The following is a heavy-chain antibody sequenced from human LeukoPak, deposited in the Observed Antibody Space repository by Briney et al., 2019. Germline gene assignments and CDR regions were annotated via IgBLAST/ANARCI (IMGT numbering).Heavy chain of an antibody. J-gene: IGHJ3*01. D-gene: IGHD3-3*02. CDR1: GFAVSSNH. Sequence: GGSLRVSCAASGFAVSSNHMNWVRQAPGKGLEWVSSMGSSGTKGYYADSVKGRFTISRDNAKNSLFLQMNSLRAEDSALYYCVRELGAPAAGAFDLWGQGTLVTVSS. CDR3: VRELGAPAAGAFDL. V-gene: IGHV3-21*01. CDR2: MGSSGTKG.